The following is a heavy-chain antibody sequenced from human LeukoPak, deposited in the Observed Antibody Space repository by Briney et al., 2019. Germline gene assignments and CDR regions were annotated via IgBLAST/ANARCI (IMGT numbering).Heavy chain of an antibody. V-gene: IGHV4-59*01. CDR1: GGSISSYY. CDR2: IYYSGST. CDR3: ARWGDGDYYSDY. Sequence: PSETLSLTCTVSGGSISSYYWSWIRQPPGEGLEWIGYIYYSGSTNYNPSLKSRVTISVDTSKNQFSLKLSSVTAADTAVYYCARWGDGDYYSDYWGQGTLVTVSS. D-gene: IGHD4-17*01. J-gene: IGHJ4*02.